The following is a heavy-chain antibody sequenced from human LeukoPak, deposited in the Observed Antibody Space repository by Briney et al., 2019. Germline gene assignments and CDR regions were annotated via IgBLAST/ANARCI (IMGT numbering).Heavy chain of an antibody. J-gene: IGHJ3*02. CDR3: ARYFDWSDAFDI. D-gene: IGHD3-9*01. CDR2: IYYSGST. Sequence: SETLSLTCTVAGASITSDYWSWIRQPPGKGLEWVGYIYYSGSTNYNPSLKSRVTISVDTSKKQFSLKLSSVTAADTAVYYCARYFDWSDAFDIWGQGTMVTVSS. CDR1: GASITSDY. V-gene: IGHV4-59*08.